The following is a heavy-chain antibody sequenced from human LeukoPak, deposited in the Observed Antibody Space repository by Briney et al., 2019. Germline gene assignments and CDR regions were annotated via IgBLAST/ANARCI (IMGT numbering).Heavy chain of an antibody. CDR3: ASLDTMVRGVIKRDYYYGMDV. CDR2: INHSGST. D-gene: IGHD3-10*01. V-gene: IGHV4-34*01. J-gene: IGHJ6*04. CDR1: GGSFSGYY. Sequence: SETLSLTCAVYGGSFSGYYWSWIRQPPGKGLEWIGEINHSGSTNYNPSLKSRVTISVDTSKNQFSLKLSSVTAADTAVYCCASLDTMVRGVIKRDYYYGMDVWGKGTTVTVSS.